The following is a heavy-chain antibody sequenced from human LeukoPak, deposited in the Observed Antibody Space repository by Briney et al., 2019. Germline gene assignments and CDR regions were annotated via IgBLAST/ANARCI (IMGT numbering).Heavy chain of an antibody. CDR3: ARTALRGNYDSSGYYYGNIDY. V-gene: IGHV1-69*05. Sequence: ASVKVSCKASGGTFSSYAISCVRQAPGQGLEWMGGIIPIFGAANYAQKFQGRVTITTDESTSTAYMELSSLRSEDTAVYYCARTALRGNYDSSGYYYGNIDYWGQGTLVTVSS. CDR2: IIPIFGAA. J-gene: IGHJ4*02. CDR1: GGTFSSYA. D-gene: IGHD3-22*01.